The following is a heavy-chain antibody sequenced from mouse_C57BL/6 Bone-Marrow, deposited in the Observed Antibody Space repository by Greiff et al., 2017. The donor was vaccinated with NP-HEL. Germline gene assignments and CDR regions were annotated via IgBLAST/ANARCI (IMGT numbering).Heavy chain of an antibody. V-gene: IGHV1-69*01. CDR1: GYTFTSYW. J-gene: IGHJ1*03. Sequence: QVQLKQPGAELVTPGASVKLSCKASGYTFTSYWMHWVQQRPGQGLEWIGEIDPSDSYTNYNQQFKGKSTLTVDKSSSTAYMQLSSLTSEDSAVYYCAGGDFGVWGTGTTVTGSS. CDR2: IDPSDSYT. CDR3: AGGDFGV.